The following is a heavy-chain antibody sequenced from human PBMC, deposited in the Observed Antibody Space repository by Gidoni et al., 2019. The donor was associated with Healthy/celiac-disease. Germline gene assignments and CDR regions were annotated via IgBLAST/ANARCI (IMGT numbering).Heavy chain of an antibody. V-gene: IGHV4-34*01. CDR2: INHSGST. Sequence: QVQLQQLGAGLLTPSETLSLPCAVYGGSFSGYSRSWIRQPPGTGLEWIGEINHSGSTNYNPSLKSRVTISVDTSKNQFYLKLSSVTAADTAVYYCARGRYYYDSSGYFPPYYFDYGGQGTLVTVSS. CDR1: GGSFSGYS. D-gene: IGHD3-22*01. J-gene: IGHJ4*02. CDR3: ARGRYYYDSSGYFPPYYFDY.